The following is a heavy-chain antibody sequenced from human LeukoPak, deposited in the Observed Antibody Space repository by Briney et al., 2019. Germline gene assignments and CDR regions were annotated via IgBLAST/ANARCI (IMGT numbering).Heavy chain of an antibody. Sequence: PGGSLRLSCAASGFTFSSYGMHWVRQAPVKGLEWVAVISYDGSNKYYADSVKGRFTISRDNSKNTLYLQMNSLRAEDTAVYYCAKTQWELLLGGVDYWGQGTLVTVSS. CDR1: GFTFSSYG. J-gene: IGHJ4*02. CDR2: ISYDGSNK. CDR3: AKTQWELLLGGVDY. D-gene: IGHD1-26*01. V-gene: IGHV3-30*18.